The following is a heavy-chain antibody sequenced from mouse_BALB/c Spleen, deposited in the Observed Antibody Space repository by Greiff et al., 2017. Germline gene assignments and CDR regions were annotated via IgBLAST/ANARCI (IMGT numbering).Heavy chain of an antibody. CDR2: INSNGGST. CDR1: GFTFSSYG. V-gene: IGHV5-6-3*01. CDR3: ARDGDFDV. Sequence: EVQVVESGGGLVQPGGSLKLSCAASGFTFSSYGMSWVRQTPDKRLELVATINSNGGSTYYPDSVKGRFTISRDNAKNTLYLQMSSLKSEDTAMYYCARDGDFDVWGAGTTVTVSS. J-gene: IGHJ1*01.